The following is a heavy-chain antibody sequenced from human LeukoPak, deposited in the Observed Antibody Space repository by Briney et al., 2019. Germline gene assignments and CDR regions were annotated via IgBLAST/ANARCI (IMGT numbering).Heavy chain of an antibody. D-gene: IGHD3-3*01. CDR2: INHSGST. CDR1: GGSFSGYY. V-gene: IGHV4-34*01. CDR3: ARYGRAYDFWSGRRLYYFDY. Sequence: SETLSLTCAVYGGSFSGYYWSRIRQPPGKGLEWIGEINHSGSTNYNPSLKSRVTISVDTSKNQFSLKLSPVAAADTAVYYCARYGRAYDFWSGRRLYYFDYWGQGTLVTVSS. J-gene: IGHJ4*02.